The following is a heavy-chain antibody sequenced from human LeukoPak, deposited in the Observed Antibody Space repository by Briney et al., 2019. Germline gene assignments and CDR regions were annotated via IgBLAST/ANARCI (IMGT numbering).Heavy chain of an antibody. CDR3: ARELRYFDWSEDAFDI. CDR2: IYYSGST. CDR1: GGSISSYY. Sequence: SETLSLTCTVSGGSISSYYWSWLRQPPGKGLEWIGYIYYSGSTNYNPSLKSRVTISVDTSKNQFSLKLSSVTAADTAVYYCARELRYFDWSEDAFDIWGQGTMVTVSS. J-gene: IGHJ3*02. V-gene: IGHV4-59*01. D-gene: IGHD3-9*01.